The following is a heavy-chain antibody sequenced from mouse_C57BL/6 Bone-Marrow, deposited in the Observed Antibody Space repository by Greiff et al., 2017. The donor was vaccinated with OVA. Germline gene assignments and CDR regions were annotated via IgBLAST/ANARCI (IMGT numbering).Heavy chain of an antibody. Sequence: VKLQESGAELARPGASVKLSCKASGYTFTSYGISWVKQRPGQGLEWIGEIYPRSGNTYYNEKFKGKATLTADKSSSTAYMELRSLTSEDSAVYFCARWIYYGSSYDFDYWGQGTTLTVSS. D-gene: IGHD1-1*01. CDR3: ARWIYYGSSYDFDY. V-gene: IGHV1-81*01. J-gene: IGHJ2*01. CDR1: GYTFTSYG. CDR2: IYPRSGNT.